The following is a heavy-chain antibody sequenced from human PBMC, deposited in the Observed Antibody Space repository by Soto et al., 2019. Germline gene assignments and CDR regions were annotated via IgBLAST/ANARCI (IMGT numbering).Heavy chain of an antibody. D-gene: IGHD3-10*01. Sequence: SETLSLTCAVYGGSFSGYYWSWIRQPPGKGLEWIGEINHSGSTNYNPSLKSRVTISVDTSKNQFSLRLSSLTAADTAVYYCARGARMSLRGDPPKNRRARGYMDVWGKGTTVTVSS. V-gene: IGHV4-34*01. CDR2: INHSGST. J-gene: IGHJ6*03. CDR3: ARGARMSLRGDPPKNRRARGYMDV. CDR1: GGSFSGYY.